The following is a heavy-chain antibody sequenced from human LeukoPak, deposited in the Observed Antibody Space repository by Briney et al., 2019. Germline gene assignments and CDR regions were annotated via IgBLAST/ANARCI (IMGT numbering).Heavy chain of an antibody. D-gene: IGHD3-22*01. CDR1: GYIFTNYW. Sequence: GESLKISCRASGYIFTNYWIAWVRWMPGEGLQWMGIILPGDSDTRYSPSFRGQVTISAETPTRTAYLQWTSLRASDSAIYYCARQGAGASYYDPTGLPRGAFDSWGQGTTVTVSS. CDR3: ARQGAGASYYDPTGLPRGAFDS. V-gene: IGHV5-51*01. J-gene: IGHJ3*02. CDR2: ILPGDSDT.